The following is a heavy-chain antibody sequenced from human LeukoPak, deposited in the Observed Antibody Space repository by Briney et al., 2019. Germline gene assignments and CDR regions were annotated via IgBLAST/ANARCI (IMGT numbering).Heavy chain of an antibody. CDR3: AREDSSGYIDY. V-gene: IGHV3-53*04. CDR1: GFTLSSNY. CDR2: IYSGGST. Sequence: GGSLRLSCAASGFTLSSNYMSWVRQAPGKGLEWVSVIYSGGSTYYADSVKGRFTISRHNSKNTLYLQMNSLRAEDTPVYYCAREDSSGYIDYWGRGTRVTVSS. D-gene: IGHD3-22*01. J-gene: IGHJ4*02.